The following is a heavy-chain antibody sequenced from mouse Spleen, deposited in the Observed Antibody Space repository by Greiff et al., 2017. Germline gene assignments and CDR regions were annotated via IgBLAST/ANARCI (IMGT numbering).Heavy chain of an antibody. V-gene: IGHV1-53*01. CDR3: AREGSYYGNFWFAY. CDR1: GYTFTSYW. Sequence: VQLQQPGTELVKPGASVKLSCKASGYTFTSYWMHWVKQRPGQGLEWIGNINPSNGSTNYNEKFKSKATLTVDKSSSTAYMQLSSLTSEDSAVYYCAREGSYYGNFWFAYWGQGTLVTVSA. D-gene: IGHD2-10*01. J-gene: IGHJ3*01. CDR2: INPSNGST.